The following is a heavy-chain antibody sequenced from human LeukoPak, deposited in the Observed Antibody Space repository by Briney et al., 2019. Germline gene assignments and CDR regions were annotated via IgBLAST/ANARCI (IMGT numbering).Heavy chain of an antibody. V-gene: IGHV1-46*01. J-gene: IGHJ4*02. CDR2: INPSGGST. CDR3: ARELGGYDSL. Sequence: GESLKISCKGSGYSFISCGIGWVRQAPGQGLEWMGIINPSGGSTRYAQKFQGRVTMTRDTSTSTVYMEVSSLRSEDTAVYYCARELGGYDSLWGQGTLVTVSS. D-gene: IGHD5-12*01. CDR1: GYSFISCG.